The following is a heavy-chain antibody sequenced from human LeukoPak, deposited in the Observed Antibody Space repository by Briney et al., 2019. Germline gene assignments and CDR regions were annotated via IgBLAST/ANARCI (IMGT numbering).Heavy chain of an antibody. CDR2: IETSSTYI. Sequence: GGALRLSCAASVFTFSSYSMNWVRQAPGKGLESVSCIETSSTYIYYADSVKGRFTISRDNAKNSLYLQMNSLRAEDTAVYYCARGITAAGTNWFDPWGQGTLVTVSS. J-gene: IGHJ5*02. CDR3: ARGITAAGTNWFDP. CDR1: VFTFSSYS. D-gene: IGHD6-13*01. V-gene: IGHV3-21*01.